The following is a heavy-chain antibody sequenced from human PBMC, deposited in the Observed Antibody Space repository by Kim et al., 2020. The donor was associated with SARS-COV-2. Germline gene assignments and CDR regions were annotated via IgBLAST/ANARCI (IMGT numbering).Heavy chain of an antibody. D-gene: IGHD6-13*01. CDR3: ARSIAATTEHIDY. CDR2: INAGNGNT. V-gene: IGHV1-3*01. CDR1: GYTFTSYA. Sequence: ASVKVSCKASGYTFTSYAMHWVRQAPGQRLEWMGWINAGNGNTKYSQKFQGRVTITRDTSASTAYMELSSLRSEDTAVYYCARSIAATTEHIDYWGQGTLVTVSS. J-gene: IGHJ4*02.